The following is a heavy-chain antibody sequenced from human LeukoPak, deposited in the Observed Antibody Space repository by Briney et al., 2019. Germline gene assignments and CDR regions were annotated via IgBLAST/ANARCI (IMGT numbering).Heavy chain of an antibody. J-gene: IGHJ3*02. CDR2: ISDYNGNT. CDR3: ARDFGLGITGSNDAFDI. D-gene: IGHD3-3*01. Sequence: ASVKVSCKASGYTFINYGISWVRQAPGQGLEWMGWISDYNGNTNYAQKYQGRVTMTTDTSTSTAYMELRSLRSDDTAVSHCARDFGLGITGSNDAFDIWGQGTMVTVSS. CDR1: GYTFINYG. V-gene: IGHV1-18*01.